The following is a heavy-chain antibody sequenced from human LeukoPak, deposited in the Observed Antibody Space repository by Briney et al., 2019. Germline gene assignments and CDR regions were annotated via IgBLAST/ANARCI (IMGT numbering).Heavy chain of an antibody. CDR2: INAGNGNT. D-gene: IGHD6-13*01. V-gene: IGHV1-3*01. CDR1: GYTFTSYA. CDR3: ARDHSSSWYQGNYYYGMDV. Sequence: PSASVKVSCKASGYTFTSYAMHWVRQAPGQRLEWMGWINAGNGNTKYSQKFQGRVTITRVTSASTAYMELSSLRSEDTAVYYCARDHSSSWYQGNYYYGMDVWGQGTTVTVSS. J-gene: IGHJ6*02.